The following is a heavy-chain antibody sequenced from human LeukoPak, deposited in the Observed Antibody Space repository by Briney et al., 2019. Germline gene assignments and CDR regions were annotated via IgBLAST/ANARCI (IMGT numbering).Heavy chain of an antibody. CDR1: GFTVSSNY. CDR3: AKDGLAAAGWFDY. V-gene: IGHV3-30*18. CDR2: ISYDGSSK. D-gene: IGHD6-13*01. Sequence: GGSLRLSCAASGFTVSSNYMSWVRQAPGKGLEWVAVISYDGSSKYYADSVKGRFTISRDNSKNTLYLQMNSLRAEDTAVYYCAKDGLAAAGWFDYWGQGTLVTVSS. J-gene: IGHJ4*02.